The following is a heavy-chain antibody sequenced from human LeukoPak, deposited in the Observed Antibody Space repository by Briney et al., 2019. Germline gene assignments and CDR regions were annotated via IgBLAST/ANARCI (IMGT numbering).Heavy chain of an antibody. V-gene: IGHV1-8*03. Sequence: VASVKVSCKASGYTFTSYDINWVRQATGQGLEWMGWMNPYSGNTGYAQKFQGRVTITRNTSISTAYMELSSLRSEDTAVYYCARGCVEHNWGQLLSLTYYYYMDVWGKGTTVTVSS. CDR1: GYTFTSYD. CDR2: MNPYSGNT. J-gene: IGHJ6*03. D-gene: IGHD2-2*01. CDR3: ARGCVEHNWGQLLSLTYYYYMDV.